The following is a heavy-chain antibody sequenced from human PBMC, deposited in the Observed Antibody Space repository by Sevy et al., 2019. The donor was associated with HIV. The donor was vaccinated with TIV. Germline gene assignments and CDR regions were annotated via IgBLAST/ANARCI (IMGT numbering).Heavy chain of an antibody. V-gene: IGHV3-7*01. CDR2: INQNGSVS. D-gene: IGHD2-21*01. Sequence: GGSLRLSCAVSGFSLNDYWMSWVRQAPGKGPEWVANINQNGSVSYYVDSVKGRFTISRDDARNLLYLQMNNLRVEDTALYYCVRAIATEASFWGQGTLVTVSS. CDR1: GFSLNDYW. CDR3: VRAIATEASF. J-gene: IGHJ1*01.